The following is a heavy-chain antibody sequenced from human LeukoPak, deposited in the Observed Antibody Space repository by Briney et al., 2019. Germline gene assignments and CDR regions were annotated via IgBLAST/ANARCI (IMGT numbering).Heavy chain of an antibody. J-gene: IGHJ5*02. V-gene: IGHV3-21*01. D-gene: IGHD3-9*01. Sequence: GGSLRLSCAASGFTFSSYSMNWVRQAPGKGLEWVSSISSSSSYIYYADSVKGRFTISRDNAKNSLYLQMNSLRAEDTAVYYCAREESGEYYDILTGYRAVPAFDPWGQGTLVTVSS. CDR3: AREESGEYYDILTGYRAVPAFDP. CDR1: GFTFSSYS. CDR2: ISSSSSYI.